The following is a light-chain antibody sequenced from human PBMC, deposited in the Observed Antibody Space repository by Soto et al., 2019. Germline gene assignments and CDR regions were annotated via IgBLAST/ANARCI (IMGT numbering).Light chain of an antibody. Sequence: EIVLTQSPGTLSLSPGERATLSCRASQSVSSSYLAWDQQKPGHAPRLLIYGASSRATGIPDRFSGSGSGTGFTLAISRLEPEDFAVYYCQKYGSSPYTFSQGTTLEIK. J-gene: IGKJ2*01. CDR1: QSVSSSY. CDR3: QKYGSSPYT. V-gene: IGKV3-20*01. CDR2: GAS.